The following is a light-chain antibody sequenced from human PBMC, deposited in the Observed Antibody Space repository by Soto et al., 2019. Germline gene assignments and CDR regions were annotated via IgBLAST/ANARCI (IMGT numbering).Light chain of an antibody. CDR3: QQVKSYPRT. V-gene: IGKV1-9*01. Sequence: DTHLTQSPPSLSASVGDRVTITCRASQAITNNLAWYQQKPGNPPRLLIYEESTLHSGVPSRFSGRKVGTQFILTIDSLQPEDFATYYCQQVKSYPRTFGGGTKVDIK. CDR2: EES. CDR1: QAITNN. J-gene: IGKJ4*01.